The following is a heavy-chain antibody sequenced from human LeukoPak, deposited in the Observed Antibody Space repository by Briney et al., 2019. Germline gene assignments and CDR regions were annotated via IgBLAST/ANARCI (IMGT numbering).Heavy chain of an antibody. CDR1: GGSFSGYY. CDR3: ARGTSILTGYYSRYWYFDL. CDR2: INHSGST. D-gene: IGHD3-9*01. Sequence: PSEALSLTCAVYGGSFSGYYWSWIRQPPGKGLEWIGEINHSGSTNYNPSLKSRVTISVDTSKNQFSLKLSSVTAADTAVYYCARGTSILTGYYSRYWYFDLWGRGTLVTVSS. J-gene: IGHJ2*01. V-gene: IGHV4-34*01.